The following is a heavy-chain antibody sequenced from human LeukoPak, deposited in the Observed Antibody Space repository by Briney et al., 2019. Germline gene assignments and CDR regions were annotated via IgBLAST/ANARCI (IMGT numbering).Heavy chain of an antibody. J-gene: IGHJ6*02. Sequence: GASVKVSCKASGYTFTSYGISWVRQAPGQGLEWMGWISAYNGNTNYAQKLQGRVTMTTDTSTSTAYMELRSLRSDDTGVYYCARGSMVATKDPYYYYGMDIWGQGTMVTVSS. D-gene: IGHD5-12*01. CDR3: ARGSMVATKDPYYYYGMDI. V-gene: IGHV1-18*01. CDR1: GYTFTSYG. CDR2: ISAYNGNT.